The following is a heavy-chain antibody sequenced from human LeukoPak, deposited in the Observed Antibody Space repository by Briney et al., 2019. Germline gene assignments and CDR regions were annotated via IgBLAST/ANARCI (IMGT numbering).Heavy chain of an antibody. Sequence: EASVKVSCKASGYTFTSYYMHWVRQAPGQGLEWMGIINPSGGSTSYAQKFQGRVTVTRDTSTSTVYMELSSLRSEDTAVYYCASGITIFGVVKYWGQGTLVTVSS. CDR3: ASGITIFGVVKY. CDR2: INPSGGST. V-gene: IGHV1-46*01. J-gene: IGHJ4*02. CDR1: GYTFTSYY. D-gene: IGHD3-3*01.